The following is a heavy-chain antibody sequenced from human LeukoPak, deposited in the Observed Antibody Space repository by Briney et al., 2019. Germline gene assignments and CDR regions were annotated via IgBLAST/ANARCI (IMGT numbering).Heavy chain of an antibody. CDR3: ARDFWGTYRVDYFDY. CDR1: GFTFSNYW. Sequence: GGSLRLSCAASGFTFSNYWMSWVRRAPGKGLECVANIKQDGSETYYVDSVRGRFTISRDNAKKSLCLQMNSLRAEDTAIYYCARDFWGTYRVDYFDYWGQGTLVTVSS. D-gene: IGHD3-16*02. J-gene: IGHJ4*02. CDR2: IKQDGSET. V-gene: IGHV3-7*01.